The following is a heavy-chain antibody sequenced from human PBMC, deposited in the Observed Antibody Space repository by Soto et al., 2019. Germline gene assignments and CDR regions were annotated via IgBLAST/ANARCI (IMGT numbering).Heavy chain of an antibody. CDR1: GYTLTELS. D-gene: IGHD4-17*01. CDR2: FNADNGNT. V-gene: IGHV1-24*01. Sequence: ASVKVSCKVSGYTLTELSMRWVRQAPGKGLEWMGGFNADNGNTKYAQKFQGRVTITRDTSASTAYMELSSLRSEDTAVYYCARAYGDYVSDAFDIWGQGTMVTVSS. CDR3: ARAYGDYVSDAFDI. J-gene: IGHJ3*02.